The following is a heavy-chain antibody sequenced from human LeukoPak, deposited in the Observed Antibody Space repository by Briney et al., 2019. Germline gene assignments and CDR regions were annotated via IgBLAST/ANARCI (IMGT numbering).Heavy chain of an antibody. V-gene: IGHV4-34*01. CDR2: INHSGST. CDR1: GFTFSSYS. CDR3: ARVGIVGAPPGFYYYGMDV. Sequence: GSLRLSCAASGFTFSSYSMNWVRQPPGKGLEWIGEINHSGSTNYNPSIKSRVTISVDTSKNQFSLKLSSVTAADTAVYYCARVGIVGAPPGFYYYGMDVWGQGTTVTVSS. D-gene: IGHD1-26*01. J-gene: IGHJ6*02.